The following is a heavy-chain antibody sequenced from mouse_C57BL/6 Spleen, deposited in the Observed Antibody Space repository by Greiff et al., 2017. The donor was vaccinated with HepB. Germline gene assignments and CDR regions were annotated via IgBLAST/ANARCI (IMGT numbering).Heavy chain of an antibody. CDR3: ARSLYSNYEGFAY. D-gene: IGHD2-5*01. CDR1: GYTFTSYW. J-gene: IGHJ3*01. Sequence: QVQLQQSGAELAKPGASVKLSCKASGYTFTSYWMHWVKQRPGQGLEWIGYINPSSGYTKYNQKFKDKATLTADKSSSTAYMQLSSLTYEDSAVYDCARSLYSNYEGFAYWGQGTLVTVSA. CDR2: INPSSGYT. V-gene: IGHV1-7*01.